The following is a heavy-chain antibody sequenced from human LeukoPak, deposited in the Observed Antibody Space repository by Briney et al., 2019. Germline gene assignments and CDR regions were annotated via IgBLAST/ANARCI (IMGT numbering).Heavy chain of an antibody. CDR2: ISSSSSYI. CDR1: GFTFSIYS. CDR3: ASSAFYYYDSSGYPVDC. D-gene: IGHD3-22*01. V-gene: IGHV3-21*01. Sequence: TGGSLRLSCAASGFTFSIYSINWVRQAPGKGLEWVSSISSSSSYIYYADSVKGRFTISRDNAKNSLYLQMNSLRAEDTAVYYCASSAFYYYDSSGYPVDCWGQGTLVTVSS. J-gene: IGHJ4*02.